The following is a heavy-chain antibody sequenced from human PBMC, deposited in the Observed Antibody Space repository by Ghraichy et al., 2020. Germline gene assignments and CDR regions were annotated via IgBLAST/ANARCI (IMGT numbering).Heavy chain of an antibody. CDR2: IIPILGIA. CDR3: ASGVPRVTSVPWYFDL. V-gene: IGHV1-69*02. Sequence: SVKVSCKASGGTFSSYTISWVRQAPGQGLEWMGRIIPILGIANYAQKFQGRVTITADKSTSTAYMELSSLRSEDTAVYYCASGVPRVTSVPWYFDLWGRGTLVTVSS. J-gene: IGHJ2*01. D-gene: IGHD2-8*01. CDR1: GGTFSSYT.